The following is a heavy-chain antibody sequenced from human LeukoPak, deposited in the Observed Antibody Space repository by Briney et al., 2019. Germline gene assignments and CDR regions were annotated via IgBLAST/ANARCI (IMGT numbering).Heavy chain of an antibody. D-gene: IGHD6-6*01. CDR2: IRSKANSYAT. Sequence: GGSLRLSCAASGFTFSGSAMHWVRQASGKGLEWVGRIRSKANSYATAYAASVKGRFTISRDDSKNTAYLRMNSLKTEDTAVYYCTSQYSSSSSYYYYYYMDVWGKGTTVTVSS. CDR3: TSQYSSSSSYYYYYYMDV. CDR1: GFTFSGSA. J-gene: IGHJ6*03. V-gene: IGHV3-73*01.